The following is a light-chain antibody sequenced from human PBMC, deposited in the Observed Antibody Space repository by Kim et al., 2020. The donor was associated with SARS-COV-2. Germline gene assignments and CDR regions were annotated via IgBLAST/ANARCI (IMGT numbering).Light chain of an antibody. CDR3: QQYDGSLYT. CDR2: DAS. V-gene: IGKV1-5*01. J-gene: IGKJ2*01. Sequence: SASVGDRVTVTCRAIQSISSWLAWYQQKPGKAPKLLIYDASNLHSGVPSRFSGSGSGTEFTLTISSLQPDDFATYYCQQYDGSLYTFGQGTKLEI. CDR1: QSISSW.